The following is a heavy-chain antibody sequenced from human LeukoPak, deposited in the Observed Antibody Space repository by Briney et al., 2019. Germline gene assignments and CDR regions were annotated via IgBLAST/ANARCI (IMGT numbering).Heavy chain of an antibody. J-gene: IGHJ4*02. Sequence: KPSGTLSLTCAVSGDSISSGFWWSWVRQPPGKGLLWIGEIYHSGSTNYNPSLKSRVTVSVDKSNNHCSLRLNSVTAADTAVYYCARLRVTPYISLDYWGQGFLVTVSS. CDR1: GDSISSGFW. CDR2: IYHSGST. V-gene: IGHV4-4*02. CDR3: ARLRVTPYISLDY. D-gene: IGHD4-23*01.